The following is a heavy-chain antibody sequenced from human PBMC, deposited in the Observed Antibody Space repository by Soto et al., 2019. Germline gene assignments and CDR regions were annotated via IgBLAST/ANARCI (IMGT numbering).Heavy chain of an antibody. D-gene: IGHD1-1*01. CDR3: ARAPTPNWNHYDMDV. CDR2: IYYSGST. J-gene: IGHJ6*02. CDR1: GGSISSGGYY. Sequence: SETLSLTCTVSGGSISSGGYYWSWIRQHPGKGLEWIGYIYYSGSTYYNPSLKSRVTISVDTSKNQFSLKLSSVTAADTAVYYCARAPTPNWNHYDMDVWGQGTTVTVSS. V-gene: IGHV4-31*03.